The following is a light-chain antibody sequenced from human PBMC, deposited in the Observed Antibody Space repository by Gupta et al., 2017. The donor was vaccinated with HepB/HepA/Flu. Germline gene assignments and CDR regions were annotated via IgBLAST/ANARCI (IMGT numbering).Light chain of an antibody. CDR1: NSDFGDFNY. CDR3: SSFTYTTTLVV. Sequence: QSALTQPASESGSPGQSITISCTGTNSDFGDFNYVSWYQQHPGKAPKLLISEVNNRPSGISNRFSGSKSGNTASLTISGLQTEDEADYYCSSFTYTTTLVVFGGGTKLTVL. CDR2: EVN. V-gene: IGLV2-14*03. J-gene: IGLJ2*01.